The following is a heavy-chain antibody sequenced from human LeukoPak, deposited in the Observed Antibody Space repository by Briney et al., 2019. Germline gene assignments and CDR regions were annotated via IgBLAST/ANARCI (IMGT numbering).Heavy chain of an antibody. V-gene: IGHV3-53*01. J-gene: IGHJ4*02. CDR2: IHTSGDT. CDR1: GLTGSHNY. CDR3: AKDSSTTVEKD. D-gene: IGHD4-23*01. Sequence: GGSLRLSCAASGLTGSHNYVSWVRQAPGKGLEWVSAIHTSGDTYYADSVKGRFTISRDNSKNTLYLQMDSLRAEDTAVYYYAKDSSTTVEKDWGQGTLVTVSS.